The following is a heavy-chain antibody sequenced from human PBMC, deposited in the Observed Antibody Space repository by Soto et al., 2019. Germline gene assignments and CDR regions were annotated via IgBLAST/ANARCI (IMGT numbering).Heavy chain of an antibody. CDR2: ISYDGSNK. CDR3: ARPPDYGDYFYPNWFDP. CDR1: GFTFSSYA. V-gene: IGHV3-30-3*01. Sequence: QVQLVESGGGVVQPGRSLRLSCAASGFTFSSYAMHWVRQAPGKGLEWVAVISYDGSNKYYADSVKGRFTISRDNSKNTLYLQMNSLRAEDTAVYYCARPPDYGDYFYPNWFDPWGQGTLVTVSS. D-gene: IGHD4-17*01. J-gene: IGHJ5*02.